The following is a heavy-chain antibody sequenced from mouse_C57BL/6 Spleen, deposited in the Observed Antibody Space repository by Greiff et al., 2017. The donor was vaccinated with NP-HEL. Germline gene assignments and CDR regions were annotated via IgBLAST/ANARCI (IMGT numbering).Heavy chain of an antibody. CDR3: ARGFNWDNYYAMDY. Sequence: EVQLVESEGGLVQPGSSMKLSCTASGFTFSDYYMAWVRQVPEKGLEWVANINYDGSSTYYLDSLKSRFIISRDNEKNILYLQMSSLKSEDTATYYCARGFNWDNYYAMDYWGQGTSVTVSS. CDR2: INYDGSST. J-gene: IGHJ4*01. CDR1: GFTFSDYY. V-gene: IGHV5-16*01. D-gene: IGHD4-1*01.